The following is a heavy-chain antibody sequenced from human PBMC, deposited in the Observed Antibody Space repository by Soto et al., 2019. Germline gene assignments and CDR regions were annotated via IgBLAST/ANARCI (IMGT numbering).Heavy chain of an antibody. CDR2: ISYDGSNK. V-gene: IGHV3-30-3*01. D-gene: IGHD5-12*01. CDR1: GFTFTNYG. J-gene: IGHJ4*02. CDR3: ARGDGYNFGDY. Sequence: QVQLVESGGGVVKPGGSLRVSCAASGFTFTNYGFHWVGQAPGKGLEWVTLISYDGSNKYYADSVKGRFTISRDNSKNTVFLQMNSLRPEDTAVYYCARGDGYNFGDYWGQGTLVTVSS.